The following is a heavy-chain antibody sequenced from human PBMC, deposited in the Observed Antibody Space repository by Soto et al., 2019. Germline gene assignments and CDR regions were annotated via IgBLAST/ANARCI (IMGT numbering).Heavy chain of an antibody. J-gene: IGHJ4*02. D-gene: IGHD3-9*01. V-gene: IGHV4-59*01. Sequence: SETLSLTCTHSGTSNTINYSAWIRKYPGGGLESIGYVSNTATTTSVPSLKYRVTISVDASKSQFYLKLRSVTAADTAVYYCARGMAEEQIFYYFDYWGQGALVTVSS. CDR3: ARGMAEEQIFYYFDY. CDR1: GTSNTINY. CDR2: VSNTATT.